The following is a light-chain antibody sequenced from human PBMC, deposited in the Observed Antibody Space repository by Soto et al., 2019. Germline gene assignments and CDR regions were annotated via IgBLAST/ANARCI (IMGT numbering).Light chain of an antibody. Sequence: DFVMTQSPDSLAMSLGERATITCRSSQSVLSNSDNKNYLAWFQQKPGQPPKLLFYWASTRESGVPDRFSGSGSATDFTLTISNLQAEDVAVYYCQQYHSDPITFGQGTRLEIK. V-gene: IGKV4-1*01. CDR1: QSVLSNSDNKNY. CDR3: QQYHSDPIT. CDR2: WAS. J-gene: IGKJ5*01.